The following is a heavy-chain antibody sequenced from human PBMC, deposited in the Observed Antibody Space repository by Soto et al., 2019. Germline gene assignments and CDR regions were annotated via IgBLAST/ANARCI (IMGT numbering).Heavy chain of an antibody. Sequence: GSLRLSCAASGFIFSSSAMTWVRQAPGKGLEWVSAISGSGESPFYSDSVKGLFTISRDNSKNTMYLQMNSLRVEDTAVYYCAKAHEITIFGVVPSSPYDCWGKGTLVTVSS. CDR1: GFIFSSSA. D-gene: IGHD3-3*01. CDR2: ISGSGESP. J-gene: IGHJ4*02. CDR3: AKAHEITIFGVVPSSPYDC. V-gene: IGHV3-23*01.